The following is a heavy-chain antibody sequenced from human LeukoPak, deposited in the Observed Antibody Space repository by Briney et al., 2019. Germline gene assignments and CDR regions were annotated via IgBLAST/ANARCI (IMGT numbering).Heavy chain of an antibody. CDR2: MNPNSGNT. V-gene: IGHV1-8*01. CDR1: GYTYTSYD. Sequence: ASVKVSCKASGYTYTSYDINWVRQDTGQGLEWMGWMNPNSGNTGYAQKFQGRVTMTRNTSISTAYMELSSLRSEDTAVYYCARAITMVRGAPSYWGQGTLVTVSS. J-gene: IGHJ4*02. D-gene: IGHD3-10*01. CDR3: ARAITMVRGAPSY.